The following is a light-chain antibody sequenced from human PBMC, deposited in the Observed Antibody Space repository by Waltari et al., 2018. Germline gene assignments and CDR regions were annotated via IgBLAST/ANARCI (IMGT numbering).Light chain of an antibody. CDR1: ILSTRY. Sequence: SYELTQPSSVPVSLGQTATIPCSADILSTRYVRWFQQKAGQPPVLVIYQDTERPSGIPERCSGSSSGTTVTLTISGAQGEDEADYYCYSTADHDLGVFAAGTKVTVL. CDR2: QDT. J-gene: IGLJ1*01. CDR3: YSTADHDLGV. V-gene: IGLV3-27*01.